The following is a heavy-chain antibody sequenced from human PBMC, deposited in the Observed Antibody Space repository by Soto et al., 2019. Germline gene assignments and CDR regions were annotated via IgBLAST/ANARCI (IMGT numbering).Heavy chain of an antibody. CDR1: GFTFSSYG. CDR3: AKDVAEYGFNCLLGY. CDR2: IGYDGSNK. D-gene: IGHD1-20*01. J-gene: IGHJ4*02. V-gene: IGHV3-33*06. Sequence: QVQMVESGGGVVQPGRSLRLSCAASGFTFSSYGMHWVRQAPGTGLEWVVVIGYDGSNKSYADSVKGRFRVASDNSGVTLYLYMNSLRAEDTAVYYCAKDVAEYGFNCLLGYRGQGTLVAFCS.